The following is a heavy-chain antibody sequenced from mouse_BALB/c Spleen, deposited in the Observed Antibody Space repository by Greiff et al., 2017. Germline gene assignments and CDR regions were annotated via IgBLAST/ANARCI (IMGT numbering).Heavy chain of an antibody. V-gene: IGHV5-17*02. J-gene: IGHJ3*01. D-gene: IGHD2-3*01. CDR2: ISSGSSTI. Sequence: DVMLVESGGGLVQPGGSRKLSCAASGFTFSSFGMHWVRQAPEKGLEWVAYISSGSSTIYYADTVKGRFTISRDNPKNTLFLQMTSLRSEDTAMYYCARMGWDWGQGTLVTVSA. CDR1: GFTFSSFG. CDR3: ARMGWD.